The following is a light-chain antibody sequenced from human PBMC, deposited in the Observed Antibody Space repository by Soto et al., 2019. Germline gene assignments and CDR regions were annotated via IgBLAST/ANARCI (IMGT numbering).Light chain of an antibody. Sequence: EIVLTQSPGTLSLSPGERATLSCRASQSVSSSYLAWYQQKPGQAPMLLIYGASSRATGIPDRFSGSESGTDFTLTISRLEPEDFAVYYCQQYGSSPRTFGQGTKLEIK. CDR3: QQYGSSPRT. V-gene: IGKV3-20*01. J-gene: IGKJ2*01. CDR1: QSVSSSY. CDR2: GAS.